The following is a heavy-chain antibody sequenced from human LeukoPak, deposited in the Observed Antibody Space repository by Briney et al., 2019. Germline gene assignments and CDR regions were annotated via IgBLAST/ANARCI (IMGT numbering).Heavy chain of an antibody. CDR3: AREGRGGYYGFDY. CDR2: INSDGSST. CDR1: GFTFSSSW. Sequence: GGSLRLSCAASGFTFSSSWMHWVRQAPGKGLVWVSRINSDGSSTNYADSVKGRFTISRDNAQSTLYLQMNSLRAEDTAVYYCAREGRGGYYGFDYWGQGTLVTVSS. J-gene: IGHJ4*02. V-gene: IGHV3-74*01. D-gene: IGHD3-3*01.